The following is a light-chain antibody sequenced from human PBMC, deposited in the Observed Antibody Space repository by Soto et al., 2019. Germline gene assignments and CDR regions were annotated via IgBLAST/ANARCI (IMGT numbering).Light chain of an antibody. CDR1: ESVVSNY. Sequence: EIGLKQSRATLSLKREERATLSCSATESVVSNYLARYQLKPGQAPRLLIYDASSRATGIPDRFSGSGSGTDFTLTISRLEPEDFAVYYSQQYGSIPWPFGQGS. J-gene: IGKJ1*01. V-gene: IGKV3-20*01. CDR2: DAS. CDR3: QQYGSIPWP.